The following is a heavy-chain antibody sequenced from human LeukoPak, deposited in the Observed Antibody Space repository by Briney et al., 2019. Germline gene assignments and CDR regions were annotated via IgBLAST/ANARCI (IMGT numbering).Heavy chain of an antibody. D-gene: IGHD3-10*01. Sequence: LGESLKISCKGSGYSFTTNWIGWVRQTPGKGLEWVGIIYPGDSDTRYSPSFQGQVTISADKSISTAYLQWSSLKASDTAMYYCAGHYGSGSYYITWGQGTLVTVSS. CDR2: IYPGDSDT. CDR1: GYSFTTNW. V-gene: IGHV5-51*01. J-gene: IGHJ5*02. CDR3: AGHYGSGSYYIT.